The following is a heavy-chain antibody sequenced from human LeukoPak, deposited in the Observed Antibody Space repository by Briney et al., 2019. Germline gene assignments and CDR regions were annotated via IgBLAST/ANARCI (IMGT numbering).Heavy chain of an antibody. CDR2: ISGSGGST. V-gene: IGHV3-23*01. Sequence: PGGSLRLSCAASGFTFSSYAMSWVRQAPGKGLEWVSAISGSGGSTYYADSVKGRFTISRDNAKNSLYLQMNSLRAEDTAVYYCARGGLRYCSSTSCYFDYWGQGTLVTVSS. D-gene: IGHD2-2*01. CDR1: GFTFSSYA. CDR3: ARGGLRYCSSTSCYFDY. J-gene: IGHJ4*02.